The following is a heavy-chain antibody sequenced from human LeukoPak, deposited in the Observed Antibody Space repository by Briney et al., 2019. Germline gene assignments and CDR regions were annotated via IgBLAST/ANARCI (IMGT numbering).Heavy chain of an antibody. Sequence: SVKVSCKASVGTFNTYAISWVRQAPGQGLEWMGGIIPVFRTSNYAQKFQDRVTITADELTTTFHMELSSLRSEDTAVYYCARANKIIGTTGRTFDIWGPGTMVSVSS. CDR3: ARANKIIGTTGRTFDI. CDR2: IIPVFRTS. D-gene: IGHD1-1*01. V-gene: IGHV1-69*01. CDR1: VGTFNTYA. J-gene: IGHJ3*02.